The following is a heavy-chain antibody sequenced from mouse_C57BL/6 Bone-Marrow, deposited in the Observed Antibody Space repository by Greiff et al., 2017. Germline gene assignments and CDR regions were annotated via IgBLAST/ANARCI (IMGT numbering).Heavy chain of an antibody. CDR3: TTDYCGSSDGFAY. V-gene: IGHV14-4*01. CDR1: GFNITDDY. D-gene: IGHD1-1*01. CDR2: IDPENGDT. J-gene: IGHJ3*01. Sequence: VQLKESGAELVRPGASVKLSCTASGFNITDDYMHWVKQRPEQGLEWIGWIDPENGDTDSASKFQGKATITADTSSNTAYLQLSSLTSEDTAVYYCTTDYCGSSDGFAYWGQGTLVTVSA.